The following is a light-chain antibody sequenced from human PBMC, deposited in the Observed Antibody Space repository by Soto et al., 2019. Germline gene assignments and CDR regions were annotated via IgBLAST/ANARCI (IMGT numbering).Light chain of an antibody. Sequence: EIVLTQSPATLSLSPGERATLSCRASQSVSIYLAWYQQKPGQAPRLLIYDASNMATGIPARFSGSGSGTDFTLTISSLEPEDFAVYYCQQRSNWPLTFGGGTKVEIK. CDR3: QQRSNWPLT. V-gene: IGKV3-11*01. CDR2: DAS. CDR1: QSVSIY. J-gene: IGKJ4*01.